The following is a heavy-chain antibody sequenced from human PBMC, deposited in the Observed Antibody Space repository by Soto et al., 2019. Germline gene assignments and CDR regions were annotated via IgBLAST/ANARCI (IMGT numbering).Heavy chain of an antibody. D-gene: IGHD2-2*01. Sequence: QVQLVEFGGGVVQPGRSLRLSCAASRFTFSNYAMHWVRQAPGKGLQWVALISFDGSTKYYADSVKGRFTISRDNSKNSLYLQMTSMRAEETAVYSCARSLGYCSTTRCYGRELAMDVWCQGTRVSVSS. CDR2: ISFDGSTK. V-gene: IGHV3-30-3*01. CDR3: ARSLGYCSTTRCYGRELAMDV. CDR1: RFTFSNYA. J-gene: IGHJ6*01.